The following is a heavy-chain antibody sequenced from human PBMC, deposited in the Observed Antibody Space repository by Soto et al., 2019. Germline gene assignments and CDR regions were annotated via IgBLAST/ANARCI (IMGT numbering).Heavy chain of an antibody. V-gene: IGHV4-59*01. CDR1: GGSISSYY. CDR2: IYYSGST. D-gene: IGHD3-3*01. CDR3: ARASITIFGVVITVKENYYYYMDV. Sequence: SETLSLTCTVSGGSISSYYWSWIRQPPGKGLEWIGYIYYSGSTNYNPSLKSRVTISVDTSKNQFSLKLSCVTAADTAVYYCARASITIFGVVITVKENYYYYMDVWGKGTTVTVSS. J-gene: IGHJ6*03.